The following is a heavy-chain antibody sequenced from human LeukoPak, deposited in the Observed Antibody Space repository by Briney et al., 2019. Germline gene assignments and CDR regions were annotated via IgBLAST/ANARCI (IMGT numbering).Heavy chain of an antibody. D-gene: IGHD3-10*01. CDR1: GGSISSYY. Sequence: SETLSLTCTVSGGSISSYYWSWIRQPPGKGLEWIGYIYYSGSTNYNPSLKSRVTISVDTSKNQFSLKLSSVTAADTAVYYCARAGRRFGEFRTLDYWGQGTLVTVSS. CDR2: IYYSGST. V-gene: IGHV4-59*01. J-gene: IGHJ4*02. CDR3: ARAGRRFGEFRTLDY.